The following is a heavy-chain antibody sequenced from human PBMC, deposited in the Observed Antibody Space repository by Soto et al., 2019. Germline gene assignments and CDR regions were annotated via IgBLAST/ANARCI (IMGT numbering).Heavy chain of an antibody. D-gene: IGHD3-9*01. CDR1: GGSISSGGYS. CDR2: IYHSGST. Sequence: SETLSLTCAVSGGSISSGGYSWSWIRQPPGKGLEWIGYIYHSGSTYYNPSLKSRVTISVDRSKNQFSLKLSSVTAADTAVYYCARGAYYDILTYYFDYWGQGTLVTVSS. V-gene: IGHV4-30-2*01. J-gene: IGHJ4*02. CDR3: ARGAYYDILTYYFDY.